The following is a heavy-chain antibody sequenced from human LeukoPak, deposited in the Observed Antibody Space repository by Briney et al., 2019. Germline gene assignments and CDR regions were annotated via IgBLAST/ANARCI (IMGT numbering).Heavy chain of an antibody. V-gene: IGHV3-30*02. J-gene: IGHJ4*02. CDR3: AKDLETY. Sequence: PGGSLRLSCAASGFTFSTYGMHWVRQAPGKGLEWVAFIRYDGVNKYYADSVKGRFTISRDNSKNTLYLQMNSLRAEDTAVYYCAKDLETYWGQGTLVTVSS. CDR2: IRYDGVNK. CDR1: GFTFSTYG.